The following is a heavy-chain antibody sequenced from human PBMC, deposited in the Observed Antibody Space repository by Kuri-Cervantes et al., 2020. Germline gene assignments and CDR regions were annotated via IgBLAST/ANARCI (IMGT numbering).Heavy chain of an antibody. CDR2: INPNSGGT. V-gene: IGHV1-2*02. CDR3: ARVYQPLLYTYYYYGMDV. CDR1: GYTFTGYY. J-gene: IGHJ6*02. D-gene: IGHD2-2*02. Sequence: ASVKVSCKASGYTFTGYYMHWVRQAPGQGLEWMGWINPNSGGTNYAQKFQGRVTMTRDTSISTAYMELSSLRSEDTAVYYCARVYQPLLYTYYYYGMDVWGQGTTVTVSS.